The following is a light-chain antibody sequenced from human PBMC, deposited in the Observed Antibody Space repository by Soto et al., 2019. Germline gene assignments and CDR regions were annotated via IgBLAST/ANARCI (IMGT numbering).Light chain of an antibody. V-gene: IGKV1-5*01. CDR1: QSTANW. Sequence: IQMTQFPATLTASVGARVTITCRASQSTANWLAWYQQKPGKAPKVVIYDASSLGSGVPSRCSGSGSGTEFNLTNSSLQPDEFATYYCQQYTSFPYSFGQGTKVDIK. J-gene: IGKJ2*03. CDR2: DAS. CDR3: QQYTSFPYS.